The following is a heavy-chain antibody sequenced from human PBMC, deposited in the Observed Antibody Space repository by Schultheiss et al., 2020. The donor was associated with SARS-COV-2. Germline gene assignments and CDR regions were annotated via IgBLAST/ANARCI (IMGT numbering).Heavy chain of an antibody. D-gene: IGHD3-10*01. J-gene: IGHJ5*02. V-gene: IGHV5-51*01. CDR2: ICPGDSQT. Sequence: GESLKISCKGSGYSFTTYCIAWVRQMPGKGLEWMGIICPGDSQTKYSPSFEGQVTISADESISTAYLQWNNLKASDTAMYYCARRFGSNWFDPWGQGTLVTVSS. CDR3: ARRFGSNWFDP. CDR1: GYSFTTYC.